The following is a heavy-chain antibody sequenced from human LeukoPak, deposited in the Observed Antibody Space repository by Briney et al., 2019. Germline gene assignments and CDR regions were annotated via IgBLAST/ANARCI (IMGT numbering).Heavy chain of an antibody. CDR3: ARQGRGYSYGTTSDY. CDR2: INHSGST. Sequence: SETLSLTCAVYGGSFSGYYWSWIRQPPGKGLEWIGEINHSGSTNYNPSLKSRVTISVDTSKNQFSLKLSSVTAADTAVYYCARQGRGYSYGTTSDYWGQGTLVTVSS. V-gene: IGHV4-34*01. J-gene: IGHJ4*02. D-gene: IGHD5-18*01. CDR1: GGSFSGYY.